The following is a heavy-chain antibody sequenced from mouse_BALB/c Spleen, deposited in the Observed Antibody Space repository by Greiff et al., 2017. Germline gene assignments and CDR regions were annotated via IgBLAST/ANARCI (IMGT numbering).Heavy chain of an antibody. CDR3: ARPYYGKTWFAY. Sequence: QVQLQQSGAELAKPGASVKMSCKASGYTFTSYWMHWVKQRPGQGLEWIGYINPSTGYTEYNQKFKDKATLTADKSSSTAYMQLSSLTSEDSAVYYCARPYYGKTWFAYWGQGTLVTVSA. D-gene: IGHD2-1*01. CDR1: GYTFTSYW. V-gene: IGHV1-7*01. CDR2: INPSTGYT. J-gene: IGHJ3*01.